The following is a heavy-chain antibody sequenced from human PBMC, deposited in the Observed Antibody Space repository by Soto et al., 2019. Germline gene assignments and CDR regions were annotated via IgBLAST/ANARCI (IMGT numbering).Heavy chain of an antibody. D-gene: IGHD1-26*01. V-gene: IGHV3-23*01. CDR2: ISASGGST. CDR3: AKVLSSGSYSGALEY. Sequence: GSLRLACVASGFSSTSFAMSWVRQAPGKGLEWASAISASGGSTYADSVKGRFTISRDNSKNTLYLQMNSLRVEDTAVYYCAKVLSSGSYSGALEYWGQGALVTVSS. CDR1: GFSSTSFA. J-gene: IGHJ4*02.